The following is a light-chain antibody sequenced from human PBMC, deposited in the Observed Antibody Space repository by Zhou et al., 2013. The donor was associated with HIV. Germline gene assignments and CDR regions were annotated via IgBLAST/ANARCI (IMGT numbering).Light chain of an antibody. V-gene: IGKV3-20*01. J-gene: IGKJ1*01. CDR3: QQYGXSPWT. CDR2: TVS. CDR1: QTVSSH. Sequence: EAVLTQSPGTLSLSPGERATLSCRASQTVSSHLAWYQQKPGQAPRLLIYTVSNRATGIPDRFSGSGSGTDFTLTISRLEPEDFAVYYCQQYGXSPWTFGQGTKVEIK.